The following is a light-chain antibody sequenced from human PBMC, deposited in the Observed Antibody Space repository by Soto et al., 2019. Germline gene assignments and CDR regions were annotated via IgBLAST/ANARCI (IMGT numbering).Light chain of an antibody. J-gene: IGKJ1*01. CDR1: QSVTSNY. CDR2: GAS. Sequence: EIVLTQSPGTLSLSPGERATLSCRASQSVTSNYLVWYQQKHGQAPRALIYGASSRATDIPDRFSGSGSGTDFTLTISRLEPEDFAVYYCQQYDSPWTFGQGTKVEIK. CDR3: QQYDSPWT. V-gene: IGKV3-20*01.